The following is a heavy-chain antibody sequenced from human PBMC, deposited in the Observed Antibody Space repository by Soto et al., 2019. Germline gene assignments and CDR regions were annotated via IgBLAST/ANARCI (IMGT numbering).Heavy chain of an antibody. J-gene: IGHJ6*02. CDR1: GFTFSNAW. CDR2: IKSKTDGGTT. CDR3: TTERVLLWFGDHPTKIYYYYYGMDV. D-gene: IGHD3-10*01. V-gene: IGHV3-15*01. Sequence: GGSLRLSCAASGFTFSNAWMSWVRQAPGKGLEWVGRIKSKTDGGTTDYAAPVKGRFTISRDDSKNTLYLQMNSLKTEDTAVYYCTTERVLLWFGDHPTKIYYYYYGMDVWGQGTTVTVSS.